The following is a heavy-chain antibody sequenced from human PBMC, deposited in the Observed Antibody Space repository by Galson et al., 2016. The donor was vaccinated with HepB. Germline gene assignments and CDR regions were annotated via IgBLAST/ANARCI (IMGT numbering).Heavy chain of an antibody. D-gene: IGHD5-18*01. V-gene: IGHV3-48*04. CDR2: ISSSTSII. CDR1: GFTFSNYN. J-gene: IGHJ4*02. Sequence: SLRLSCAASGFTFSNYNMNWVRQAPGKGLEWVAYISSSTSIIYYADSVKGRFTISRDDAKNSLYLQMNSLRADDTAVYYCSRVARGYGYGSVYYWGQGTLLTVSS. CDR3: SRVARGYGYGSVYY.